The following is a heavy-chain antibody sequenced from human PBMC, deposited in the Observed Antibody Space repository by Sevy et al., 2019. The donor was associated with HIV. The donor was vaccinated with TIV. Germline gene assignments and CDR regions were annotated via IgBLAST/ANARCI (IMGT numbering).Heavy chain of an antibody. J-gene: IGHJ4*02. V-gene: IGHV3-15*01. D-gene: IGHD6-13*01. CDR1: GFTFSNAW. CDR2: IKGKIYDGTI. CDR3: TTASWSQEDYYNY. Sequence: GESLKISCAASGFTFSNAWMIWVRQAPGKGLEWVGRIKGKIYDGTIDYAAPVKGRFSISRDDSKNTLYLQMNSLKTEDTAVYYCTTASWSQEDYYNYWGQGTLVTVSS.